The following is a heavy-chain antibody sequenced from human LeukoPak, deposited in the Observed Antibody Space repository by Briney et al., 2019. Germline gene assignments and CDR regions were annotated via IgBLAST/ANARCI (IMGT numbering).Heavy chain of an antibody. CDR1: GFTFSSYG. CDR2: ITISGHTK. J-gene: IGHJ5*02. Sequence: PGGSLRLSCAASGFTFSSYGMIWVRQAPGKGLEWIADITISGHTKNYADSVKGRFTISRDNARTSLYLQMNSLRVEDTGVYYCARGDPHADLWGQGTLVTLSS. V-gene: IGHV3-48*04. CDR3: ARGDPHADL.